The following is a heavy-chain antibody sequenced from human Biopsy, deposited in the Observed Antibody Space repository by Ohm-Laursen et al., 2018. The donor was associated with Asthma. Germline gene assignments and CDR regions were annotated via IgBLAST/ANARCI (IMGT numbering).Heavy chain of an antibody. Sequence: ASAKVSCKASGYTVTRYAINWVRQAPGQGLEWMGWINTNTGNPTYAQGFTGRFVFSLDTSVNTAHLQISSLKAEDTAVYYCARMISYYHEMRAPFFDYWGQGTLATVSS. CDR3: ARMISYYHEMRAPFFDY. D-gene: IGHD3-22*01. CDR1: GYTVTRYA. V-gene: IGHV7-4-1*02. CDR2: INTNTGNP. J-gene: IGHJ4*02.